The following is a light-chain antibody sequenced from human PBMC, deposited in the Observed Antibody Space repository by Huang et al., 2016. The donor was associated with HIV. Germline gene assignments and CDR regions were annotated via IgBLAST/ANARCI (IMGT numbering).Light chain of an antibody. CDR3: QKYDSAPRT. Sequence: DIQMTQSPSSLSAFVGDTVTITCRASQVIGNSLAWYQQKAGRPPKRLIYVASTVQSGVPSRCSGSGSGTDFTLTISNLQTEDVSTYYCQKYDSAPRTFGQGTRV. V-gene: IGKV1-27*01. CDR1: QVIGNS. CDR2: VAS. J-gene: IGKJ1*01.